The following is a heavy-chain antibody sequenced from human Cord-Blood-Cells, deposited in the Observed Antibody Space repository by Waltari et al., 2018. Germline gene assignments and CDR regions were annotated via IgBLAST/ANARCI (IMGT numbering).Heavy chain of an antibody. J-gene: IGHJ4*02. CDR2: INPNSGGT. V-gene: IGHV1-2*02. D-gene: IGHD2-2*01. CDR3: ARAPLYGSCPDY. Sequence: QVQLVQSGAEVKKPGASVKVSCKASGYPFTGYYLHWVRQAPGQGLEWMGWINPNSGGTNYAQKFQGRVTMIRDTSISTAYMELSRLRSDDTAVYYCARAPLYGSCPDYWGQGTLVTVSS. CDR1: GYPFTGYY.